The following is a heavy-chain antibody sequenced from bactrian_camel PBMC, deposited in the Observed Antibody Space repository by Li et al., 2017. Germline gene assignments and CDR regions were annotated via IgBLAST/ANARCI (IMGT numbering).Heavy chain of an antibody. CDR3: ARGLGRVDY. CDR2: VDGGGGNT. J-gene: IGHJ4*01. CDR1: GFTFSNYG. V-gene: IGHV3S40*01. D-gene: IGHD1*01. Sequence: VQQVESGGGLVLPGGSLRLSCAASGFTFSNYGMTWVRQAPGKGLEWISGVDGGGGNTYYSDSVKGRFTISQDKERNTVHLQMDTLKSEDTALYYCARGLGRVDYWGQGTQVTV.